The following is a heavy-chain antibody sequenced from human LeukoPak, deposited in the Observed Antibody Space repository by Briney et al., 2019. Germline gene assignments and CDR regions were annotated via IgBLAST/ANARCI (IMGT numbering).Heavy chain of an antibody. J-gene: IGHJ3*02. V-gene: IGHV1-2*04. CDR2: INPNSGGT. D-gene: IGHD5-12*01. CDR1: GYTFTGYH. Sequence: ASVKVSCKASGYTFTGYHMHWVRQAPGQGLEWMGWINPNSGGTNYAQKFQGWVTMTRDTSISTAYMELSRLRSDDTAVYYCARGSGPTNTTRDAFDIWGQGTMVTVSS. CDR3: ARGSGPTNTTRDAFDI.